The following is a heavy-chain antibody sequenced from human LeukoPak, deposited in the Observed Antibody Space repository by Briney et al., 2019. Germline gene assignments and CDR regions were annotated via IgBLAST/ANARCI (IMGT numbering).Heavy chain of an antibody. D-gene: IGHD3-16*01. J-gene: IGHJ6*03. CDR1: GGSISSGSYY. CDR2: IYTSGST. CDR3: GEGGYYYMDV. Sequence: SETLSLTCTVSGGSISSGSYYWSWIRQPAGKGLEWIGRIYTSGSTNYNPSLKSRVTISVDTSKNQFSLKLSSVTAADTAVYYCGEGGYYYMDVWGKGTTVTVSS. V-gene: IGHV4-61*02.